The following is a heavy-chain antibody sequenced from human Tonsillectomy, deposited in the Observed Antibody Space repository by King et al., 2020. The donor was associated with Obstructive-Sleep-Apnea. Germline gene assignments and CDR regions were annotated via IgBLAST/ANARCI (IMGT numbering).Heavy chain of an antibody. V-gene: IGHV4-39*06. D-gene: IGHD1-26*01. CDR3: ARVPRELPVDY. CDR2: IYYSGST. CDR1: GGSISSSSYY. Sequence: QLQESGPGLVKPSETLSLTCTVSGGSISSSSYYWGWIRQPPGKGLEGIGSIYYSGSTYYNPSLKSRVTISLDTSKNQFPLKLSSVTAADTAVYYCARVPRELPVDYWGQGTLVTVSS. J-gene: IGHJ4*02.